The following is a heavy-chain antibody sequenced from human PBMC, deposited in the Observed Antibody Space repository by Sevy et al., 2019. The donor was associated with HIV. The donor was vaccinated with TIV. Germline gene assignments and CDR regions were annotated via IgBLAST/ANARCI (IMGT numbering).Heavy chain of an antibody. Sequence: GGSLRLSCTASGFTFGEYAMSWFRQAPGKGLEGVGLFRSKGYGGTTEYDASVKGRFIMSRDDSKRIAYLKMNSLKTEDTAVYYCTRGPRGGWAFDLLGQGTMVTVSS. J-gene: IGHJ3*01. V-gene: IGHV3-49*03. CDR3: TRGPRGGWAFDL. CDR1: GFTFGEYA. CDR2: FRSKGYGGTT. D-gene: IGHD3-16*01.